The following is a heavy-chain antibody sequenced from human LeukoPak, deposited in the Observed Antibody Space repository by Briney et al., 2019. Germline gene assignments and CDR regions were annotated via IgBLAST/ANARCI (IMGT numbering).Heavy chain of an antibody. CDR3: AKEIAVGYYFDY. J-gene: IGHJ4*02. D-gene: IGHD6-19*01. CDR1: GFTFSSYA. Sequence: GGSVRLSCVASGFTFSSYAMSWVRQAPGKGLEWVSAISGSGGSTYYADSVKGRFTISRDNSKNTLYLQMNSLRAEDTAVYYCAKEIAVGYYFDYWGQGTLVTVSS. CDR2: ISGSGGST. V-gene: IGHV3-23*01.